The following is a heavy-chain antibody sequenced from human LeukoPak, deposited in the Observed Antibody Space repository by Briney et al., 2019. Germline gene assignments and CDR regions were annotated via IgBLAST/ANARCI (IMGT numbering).Heavy chain of an antibody. D-gene: IGHD3-16*01. CDR3: AIPDPVITGFY. J-gene: IGHJ4*01. CDR1: GGSFSGYY. Sequence: SETLSLTCAVYGGSFSGYYWSWIRQPPGKGLEWIGEINHSGSTNYNPSLKSRVTISVDTSKNQFSLKLSSVTAADTAVYYCAIPDPVITGFYWGQGTLVTVSS. V-gene: IGHV4-34*01. CDR2: INHSGST.